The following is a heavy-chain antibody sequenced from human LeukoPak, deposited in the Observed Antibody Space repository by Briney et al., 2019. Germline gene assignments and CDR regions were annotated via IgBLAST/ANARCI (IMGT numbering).Heavy chain of an antibody. V-gene: IGHV3-15*01. D-gene: IGHD3-10*01. CDR3: TTGRITTVRGPDY. J-gene: IGHJ4*02. CDR1: GFSFSDAW. Sequence: GGPLRLSCAASGFSFSDAWMSWVRQAPGMGLEWVGRITIKTDGGTTDYAAPVNGRFTISRDDSKNTLYLQMNSLKTEDSGVYYCTTGRITTVRGPDYWGQGTLVTVSS. CDR2: ITIKTDGGTT.